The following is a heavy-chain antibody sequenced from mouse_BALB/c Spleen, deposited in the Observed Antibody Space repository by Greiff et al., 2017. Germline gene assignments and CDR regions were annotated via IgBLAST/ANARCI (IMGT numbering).Heavy chain of an antibody. J-gene: IGHJ1*01. CDR3: TREDILTSQGVNFDV. CDR2: IRLKSNNYAT. D-gene: IGHD2-1*01. CDR1: GFTFSNYW. Sequence: EVKVVESGGGLVQPGGSMKLSCVASGFTFSNYWMNWVRQSPEKGLEWVAEIRLKSNNYATHYAKSVKGRFTISRDDSKSSVYLQMNNLRAEDTGIYYCTREDILTSQGVNFDVWGAGTTVTVSS. V-gene: IGHV6-6*02.